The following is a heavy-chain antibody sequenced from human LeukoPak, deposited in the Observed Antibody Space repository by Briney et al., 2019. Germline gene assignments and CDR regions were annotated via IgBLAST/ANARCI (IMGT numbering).Heavy chain of an antibody. Sequence: PGGSLRLSCAASGFTFSSYSMNWVRQAPGKGLEWVSYISSSSSTIYYADSVKGRFTISRDNAKNSLYLQMNSLRAEDTAVYYCASGLLWFGEDAFDIWGQGTMVTVSS. CDR1: GFTFSSYS. D-gene: IGHD3-10*01. V-gene: IGHV3-48*01. J-gene: IGHJ3*02. CDR3: ASGLLWFGEDAFDI. CDR2: ISSSSSTI.